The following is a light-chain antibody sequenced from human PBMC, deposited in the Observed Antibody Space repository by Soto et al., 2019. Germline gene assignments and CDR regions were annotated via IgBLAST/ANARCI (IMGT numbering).Light chain of an antibody. CDR1: QSVSSD. J-gene: IGKJ1*01. V-gene: IGKV3-11*01. Sequence: IVFTHFPATLSLYTGERAILSCRASQSVSSDLAWYQQKSGQAPRLLIYDASTRAAGIPARFSGSGSGTDFTLTISTLEPEHFAVYYCQQKLRSFGQGTKVDIK. CDR2: DAS. CDR3: QQKLRS.